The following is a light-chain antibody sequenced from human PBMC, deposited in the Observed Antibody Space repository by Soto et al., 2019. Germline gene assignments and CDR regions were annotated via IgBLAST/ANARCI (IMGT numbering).Light chain of an antibody. V-gene: IGKV3-11*01. J-gene: IGKJ2*01. CDR2: DAS. CDR3: QQRSNWPPVYT. CDR1: QSVSSY. Sequence: EIVLTQSPATLSLSPGVRATLSCRASQSVSSYLAWYQQKPGQAPRLLIYDASNRATGIPARFSGSGSGTDFTLTISSLEPEDFAVYYCQQRSNWPPVYTFGQGTKLEIK.